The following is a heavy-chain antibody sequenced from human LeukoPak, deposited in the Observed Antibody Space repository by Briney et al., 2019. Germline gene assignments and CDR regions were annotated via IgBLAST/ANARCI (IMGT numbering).Heavy chain of an antibody. CDR3: ARDFSSLYDFWSGRTQHFDY. D-gene: IGHD3-3*01. V-gene: IGHV3-21*01. CDR2: ISSSSSYI. Sequence: GGSLRLSCAASGFTFSSYSLNWVRQAPGKGLEWVSSISSSSSYIYYADSVKGRFTISRDNAKNSLYLQMNSLRAEDTAVYYCARDFSSLYDFWSGRTQHFDYWGQGTLVTVSS. J-gene: IGHJ4*02. CDR1: GFTFSSYS.